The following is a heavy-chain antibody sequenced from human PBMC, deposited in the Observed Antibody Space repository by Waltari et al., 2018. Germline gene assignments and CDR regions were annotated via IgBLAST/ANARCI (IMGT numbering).Heavy chain of an antibody. Sequence: QLQLQESGPGLVKPSETLSLTCTVSGGSISSSSYYWGWIRQPPGKGLEWIGRIYYSGCTYYHRSHNRRVTISVDTSKIQFSLKLSSVTAADTAVYYCARAQKIVVVIAYLFDPWGQGTLVTVSS. J-gene: IGHJ5*02. D-gene: IGHD2-21*01. V-gene: IGHV4-39*01. CDR3: ARAQKIVVVIAYLFDP. CDR2: IYYSGCT. CDR1: GGSISSSSYY.